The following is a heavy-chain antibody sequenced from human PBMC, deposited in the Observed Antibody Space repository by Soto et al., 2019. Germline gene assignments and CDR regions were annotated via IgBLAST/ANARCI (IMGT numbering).Heavy chain of an antibody. CDR2: MSYSGPN. CDR1: GGSISSGGYF. V-gene: IGHV4-31*03. D-gene: IGHD6-6*01. Sequence: PSETLSLTCTVSGGSISSGGYFWSWIRQRPGKGLEWIGYMSYSGPNHYNPSLKSRVSISVDTSKNQFSLNLTSLTAADTAVYYCARAPKVSGSAQTRPDFWGQGSLVTVSS. CDR3: ARAPKVSGSAQTRPDF. J-gene: IGHJ4*02.